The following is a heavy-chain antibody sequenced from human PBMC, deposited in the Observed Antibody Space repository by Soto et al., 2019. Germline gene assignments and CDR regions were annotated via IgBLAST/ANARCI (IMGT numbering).Heavy chain of an antibody. J-gene: IGHJ5*02. Sequence: PGGSLRLSCAASGFTVSSNYMSWVRQAPGKGLEWVSVIYSGGSTYYADSVKGRFTISRDNSKNTLYLQMNSLRAEDTAVYYCARAQEARPGWVDKWFDPWGQGTLVTVSS. D-gene: IGHD6-6*01. CDR3: ARAQEARPGWVDKWFDP. V-gene: IGHV3-53*01. CDR2: IYSGGST. CDR1: GFTVSSNY.